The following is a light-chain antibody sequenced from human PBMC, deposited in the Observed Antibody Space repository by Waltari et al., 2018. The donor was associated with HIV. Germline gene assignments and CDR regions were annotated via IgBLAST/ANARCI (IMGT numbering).Light chain of an antibody. V-gene: IGKV3-20*01. J-gene: IGKJ3*01. CDR1: QNVISTH. CDR3: QQYVDSFT. CDR2: GAS. Sequence: EIVLTQSPATLSLSPGERATLSCRASQNVISTHLAWYQQKSGQAPRLLIFGASSRAAGTPDRFSGSGSGIDFTLTISRLESEDFAVYYCQQYVDSFTFGPGTRLDMK.